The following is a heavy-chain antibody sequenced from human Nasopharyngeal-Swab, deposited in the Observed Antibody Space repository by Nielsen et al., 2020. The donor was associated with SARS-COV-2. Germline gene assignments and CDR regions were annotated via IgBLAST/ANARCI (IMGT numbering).Heavy chain of an antibody. Sequence: GESLKISCAASGFTFSRHWMHWVRQAPGKGLVWVSRINSDGITNYADSVKGRFTISRDNAKDTLYLQMNSLTVEDTGVYYCARDFYGSGSSSFDYWGQGTLVTVSS. CDR2: INSDGIT. V-gene: IGHV3-74*01. D-gene: IGHD3-10*01. CDR1: GFTFSRHW. CDR3: ARDFYGSGSSSFDY. J-gene: IGHJ4*02.